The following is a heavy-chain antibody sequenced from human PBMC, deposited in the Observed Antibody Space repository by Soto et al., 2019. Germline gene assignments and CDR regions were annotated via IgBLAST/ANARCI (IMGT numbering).Heavy chain of an antibody. Sequence: QGTLKESGPTLVKPTQTLTLTCSFSGFSLSTSGVGVGWIRQSPGKALEWLALIYWSGDEHYRPSLKSRLSITKDTSKNHVVLIMTVMDPVDTATYYCARGLATLPVFAFDIWGQGTMVTVSS. CDR1: GFSLSTSGVG. CDR2: IYWSGDE. J-gene: IGHJ3*02. CDR3: ARGLATLPVFAFDI. D-gene: IGHD6-6*01. V-gene: IGHV2-5*01.